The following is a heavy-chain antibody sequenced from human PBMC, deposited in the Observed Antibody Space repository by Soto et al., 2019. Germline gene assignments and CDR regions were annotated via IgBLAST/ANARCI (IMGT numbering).Heavy chain of an antibody. Sequence: NPSETLSLTCAVSGDSSSSRNWWSWVRQPPGKGLEWIGEIYHSGSTNYNPSLKSRITISVDKSKKQFSLKLTSMTAADTAVYYCARALTDAEGFGYYYGMDVWGQGTTVTVSS. J-gene: IGHJ6*02. CDR3: ARALTDAEGFGYYYGMDV. D-gene: IGHD3-10*01. CDR2: IYHSGST. V-gene: IGHV4-4*02. CDR1: GDSSSSRNW.